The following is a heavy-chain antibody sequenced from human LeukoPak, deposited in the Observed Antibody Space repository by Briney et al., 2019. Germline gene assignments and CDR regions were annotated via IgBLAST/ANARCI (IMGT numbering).Heavy chain of an antibody. J-gene: IGHJ4*02. D-gene: IGHD6-13*01. Sequence: GGSLRLSCAASGFTFSSYAMSWVRQAPGKGLEXXXAXSGSGDSTYYGXSXKXRFTISRDNSKNTLYLQMNSLRAEDTAVYYCAKTRPLDSSSWSHGDYWGQGTLVTVSS. CDR3: AKTRPLDSSSWSHGDY. CDR1: GFTFSSYA. V-gene: IGHV3-23*01. CDR2: XSGSGDST.